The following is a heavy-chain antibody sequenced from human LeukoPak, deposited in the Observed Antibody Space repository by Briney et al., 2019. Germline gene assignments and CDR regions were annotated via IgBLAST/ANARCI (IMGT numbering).Heavy chain of an antibody. Sequence: GGSLRLSCAASGFTFSSYGMHWVRQAPGTGLELVAFIRYDGSNNYYADSVKGRFTIARDNSKNTLYLQMNSLRAEDTAVYSCAIKLCSGYYYEAAFDIWGKGTMVTVSS. J-gene: IGHJ3*02. D-gene: IGHD3-22*01. V-gene: IGHV3-30*02. CDR2: IRYDGSNN. CDR1: GFTFSSYG. CDR3: AIKLCSGYYYEAAFDI.